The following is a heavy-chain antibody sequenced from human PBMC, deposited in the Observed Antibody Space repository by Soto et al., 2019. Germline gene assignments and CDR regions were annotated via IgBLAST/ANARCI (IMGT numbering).Heavy chain of an antibody. CDR3: ASNTAIVPPDY. J-gene: IGHJ4*02. CDR2: IKSKTYGGTT. V-gene: IGHV3-49*03. Sequence: GGSLRLSCTASGFTFGDYAMSWFRQAPGKGLEWVGFIKSKTYGGTTEYAASVKGRFTISRDDSKSIAYLQMNSLKTEDTAVYYCASNTAIVPPDYWGQGTLVTVSS. CDR1: GFTFGDYA. D-gene: IGHD5-18*01.